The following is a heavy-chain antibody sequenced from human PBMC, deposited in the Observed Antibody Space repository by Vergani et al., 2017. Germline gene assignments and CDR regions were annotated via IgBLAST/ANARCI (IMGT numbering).Heavy chain of an antibody. J-gene: IGHJ4*02. V-gene: IGHV4-59*01. Sequence: QVQLQESGPGLVKPSETLSLTCTVSGGSISSYYWSWIRQPPGKGLEWIGYIYYSGSTNYNPSLKSRVTISVDTSNNQFSLKLSSVTAADTAVYYCARGFDSSGHDYWGQGTLVTVSS. D-gene: IGHD3-22*01. CDR3: ARGFDSSGHDY. CDR1: GGSISSYY. CDR2: IYYSGST.